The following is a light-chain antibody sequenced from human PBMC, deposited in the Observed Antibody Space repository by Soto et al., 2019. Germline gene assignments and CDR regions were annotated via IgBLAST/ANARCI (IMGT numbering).Light chain of an antibody. V-gene: IGKV2-30*02. CDR1: QSLVHSDGNTY. Sequence: DVVLTQSPLTLPVTLGQPASISCRSSQSLVHSDGNTYLNWFLQRPGQSPRRLIYMVSNRESGVPDRFSGSGSGTDFTLKISRVEAEDVGVYYRMQSTHWPPWTFGQGTKVEIK. CDR3: MQSTHWPPWT. CDR2: MVS. J-gene: IGKJ1*01.